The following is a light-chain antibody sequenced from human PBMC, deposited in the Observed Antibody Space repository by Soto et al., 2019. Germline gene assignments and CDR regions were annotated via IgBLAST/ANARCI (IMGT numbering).Light chain of an antibody. Sequence: EIVMTQSPATLSVSPGERVTLSCRASQSVRSNLAWYQQKPGQAPRLLIYGASTRATGLPARFSGXGTDFTLTISSLQSEDFAVYYCQQYNTWPPITFGQGTRLEIK. CDR2: GAS. J-gene: IGKJ5*01. CDR1: QSVRSN. CDR3: QQYNTWPPIT. V-gene: IGKV3-15*01.